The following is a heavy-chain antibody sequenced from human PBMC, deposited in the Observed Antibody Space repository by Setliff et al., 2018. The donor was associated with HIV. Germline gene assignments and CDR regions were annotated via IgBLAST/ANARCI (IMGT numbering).Heavy chain of an antibody. J-gene: IGHJ4*02. Sequence: SETLSLTCAVYGGSFSDHYWSWIRQPPGKGLEWIGEINHSGSTNYNSSLKSRVTISVDTSKNQFSLKLNSVTAADTAVYYCARARSLITVRRSFDYWGQGALVTVSS. V-gene: IGHV4-34*01. CDR2: INHSGST. CDR3: ARARSLITVRRSFDY. D-gene: IGHD6-6*01. CDR1: GGSFSDHY.